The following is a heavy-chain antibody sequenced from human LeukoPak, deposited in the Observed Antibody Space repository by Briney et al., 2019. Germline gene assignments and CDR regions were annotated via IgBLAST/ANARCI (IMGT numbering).Heavy chain of an antibody. CDR3: AKLLRSGGSIDAFDI. CDR2: ISSSSIYI. D-gene: IGHD2-15*01. V-gene: IGHV3-21*04. J-gene: IGHJ3*02. CDR1: GFTFSSYS. Sequence: PGGSLRLSCAASGFTFSSYSMNWVRQAPGKGLEWVSSISSSSIYIYYADSVKGRFTISRDNSKNTLYLQMNSLRAEDTAVYYCAKLLRSGGSIDAFDIWGQGTMVTVFS.